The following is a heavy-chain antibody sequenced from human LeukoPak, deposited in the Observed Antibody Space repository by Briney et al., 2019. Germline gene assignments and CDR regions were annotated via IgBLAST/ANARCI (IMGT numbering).Heavy chain of an antibody. CDR3: ARDWSRAAAGTVVVDAFDI. V-gene: IGHV1-18*01. Sequence: ASVKVSCKASGYTFTSYGISWVRQAPGQGLEWMGWISAYNGNTNYAQKLQGRVTMTTDTSTSTAYMELRGLRSDDTAVYYCARDWSRAAAGTVVVDAFDIWGQGTMVTVSS. J-gene: IGHJ3*02. D-gene: IGHD6-13*01. CDR1: GYTFTSYG. CDR2: ISAYNGNT.